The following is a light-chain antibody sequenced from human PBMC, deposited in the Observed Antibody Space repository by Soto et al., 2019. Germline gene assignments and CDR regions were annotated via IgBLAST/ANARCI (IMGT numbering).Light chain of an antibody. Sequence: IVLTQSPGILSLSPGERATLSCRASQSVSSSYLAWYQQKPGQAPRLLIYGASSRATGIPDRFSGSGSGTDFTLTISRLEPEDFAVYYCQQRNNWPLTFGGGTKVEIK. CDR2: GAS. J-gene: IGKJ4*02. CDR1: QSVSSSY. V-gene: IGKV3D-20*02. CDR3: QQRNNWPLT.